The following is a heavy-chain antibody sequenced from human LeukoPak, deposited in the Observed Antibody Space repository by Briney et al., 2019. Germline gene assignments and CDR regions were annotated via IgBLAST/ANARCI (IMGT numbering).Heavy chain of an antibody. D-gene: IGHD4-17*01. CDR3: ARLETTNYYYMDV. Sequence: GGSLRLSCAASGFTFTTYWMSWVRQAPGKGLEWVANIKQDGTEKYYVDSVKGRFTISRDNAKNSLYLQMNSLRAEDTAVYYCARLETTNYYYMDVWGKGTTVTVSS. CDR2: IKQDGTEK. CDR1: GFTFTTYW. V-gene: IGHV3-7*01. J-gene: IGHJ6*03.